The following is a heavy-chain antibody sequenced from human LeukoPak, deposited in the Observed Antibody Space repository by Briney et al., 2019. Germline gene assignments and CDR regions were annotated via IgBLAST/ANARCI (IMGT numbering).Heavy chain of an antibody. CDR1: GGSVSRGSYY. J-gene: IGHJ5*02. CDR3: ARDKTNWFDP. CDR2: IYYSGST. V-gene: IGHV4-61*01. Sequence: SETLSLTCTVSGGSVSRGSYYWSWIRQPPGKGLEWIGYIYYSGSTNYNPSLKSRVTISVDTSKNQFSLKLSSVTAADTAVYYCARDKTNWFDPWGQGTLVTASS.